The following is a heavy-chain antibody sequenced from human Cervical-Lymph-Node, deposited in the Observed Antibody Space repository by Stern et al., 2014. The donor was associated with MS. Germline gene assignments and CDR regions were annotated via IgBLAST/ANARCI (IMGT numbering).Heavy chain of an antibody. CDR1: GFIFSNYA. CDR2: VSSDGANT. J-gene: IGHJ3*02. Sequence: VQLVESGGGVVQPGRSLRLSCAASGFIFSNYAMHWVSQPPGEGLEWVAVVSSDGANTYFADSVKGRFTISRDNSKNTLYLQMNSLKIEDTAIYYCASQIWGQGTMVTVSS. CDR3: ASQI. V-gene: IGHV3-30*01.